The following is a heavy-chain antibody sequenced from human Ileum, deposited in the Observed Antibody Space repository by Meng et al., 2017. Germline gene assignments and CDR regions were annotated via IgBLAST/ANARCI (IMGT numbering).Heavy chain of an antibody. D-gene: IGHD2-2*02. Sequence: GESLKISCSASGFTLSSYWMDWVRQAPGRGLTWVSRINKDGSGTVYADSVKGRFTIYRDNAKNTLYLKMNSLGAEDTAVYYCERDPDYTTLDACDIWGQGKRVTVSS. V-gene: IGHV3-74*01. CDR1: GFTLSSYW. CDR3: ERDPDYTTLDACDI. CDR2: INKDGSGT. J-gene: IGHJ3*02.